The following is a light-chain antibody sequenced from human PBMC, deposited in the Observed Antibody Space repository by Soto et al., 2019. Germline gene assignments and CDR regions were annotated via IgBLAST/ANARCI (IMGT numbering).Light chain of an antibody. V-gene: IGKV3-20*01. CDR2: GAS. CDR3: QQYVSSPRT. J-gene: IGKJ1*01. Sequence: EIVLTQSPATLSLSPGERATLSCRASQTVYNGYLAWYQQKPGQAPRLLIYGASSRATGIPDRFSGSGSGTDFTLTISRLEPEDFAVYYCQQYVSSPRTFGQGTKVDNK. CDR1: QTVYNGY.